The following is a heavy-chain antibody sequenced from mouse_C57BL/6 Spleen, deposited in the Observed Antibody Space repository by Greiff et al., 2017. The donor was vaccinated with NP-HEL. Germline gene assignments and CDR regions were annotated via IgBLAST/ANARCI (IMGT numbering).Heavy chain of an antibody. CDR2: IYPGDGDT. CDR1: GYAFSSSW. Sequence: VQGVESGPELVKPGASVKISCKASGYAFSSSWMNWVKQRPGKGLEWIGRIYPGDGDTNYNGKFKGKATLTADKSSSTAYMQLSSLTSEDSAVYFCARYGNSAYWGQGTLVTVSA. D-gene: IGHD2-1*01. V-gene: IGHV1-82*01. CDR3: ARYGNSAY. J-gene: IGHJ3*01.